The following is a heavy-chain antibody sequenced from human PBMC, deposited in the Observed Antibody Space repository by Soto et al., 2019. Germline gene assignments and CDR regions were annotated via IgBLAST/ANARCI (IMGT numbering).Heavy chain of an antibody. Sequence: KQSQTLSLTCAISGDSVSSNSAAWNWIRQSPSRGLEWLGRTYYRSKWYNDYAVSVKSRITINPDTSKNQFSLQLNSVTPEDTAVYYCARDIVGYSSGWTWRSYFNYWGQGILVTVSS. CDR2: TYYRSKWYN. CDR3: ARDIVGYSSGWTWRSYFNY. CDR1: GDSVSSNSAA. V-gene: IGHV6-1*01. J-gene: IGHJ4*02. D-gene: IGHD6-19*01.